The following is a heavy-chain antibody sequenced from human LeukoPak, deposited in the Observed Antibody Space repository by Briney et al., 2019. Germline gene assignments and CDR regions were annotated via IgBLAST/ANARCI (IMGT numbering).Heavy chain of an antibody. CDR1: GFTFSTYS. V-gene: IGHV3-21*01. CDR3: ARDFRGTYSFDY. D-gene: IGHD1-26*01. CDR2: ISSGGSDI. Sequence: GGSLRLSCAASGFTFSTYSMNWVRQAPGKGLEWVSSISSGGSDIYDADSLKGRFTVSRDNAKNSLYLQMNSLRAEDTAVYYCARDFRGTYSFDYWGQGTLVTVSS. J-gene: IGHJ4*02.